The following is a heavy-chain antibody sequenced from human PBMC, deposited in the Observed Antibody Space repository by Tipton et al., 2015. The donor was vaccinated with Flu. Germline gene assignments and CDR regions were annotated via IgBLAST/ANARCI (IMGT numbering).Heavy chain of an antibody. J-gene: IGHJ5*01. CDR1: GDSIRAYY. CDR2: MHHTGNT. D-gene: IGHD4-11*01. V-gene: IGHV4-38-2*02. Sequence: TLSLTCTVSGDSIRAYYWGWIRQSPGRGLEWIGNMHHTGNTYYNPSLKGRVSISVDRSKNQFSLRLTSVTAADTAVYYCARRDYSNHVSEPKNWFDSWGQGTLVTVSS. CDR3: ARRDYSNHVSEPKNWFDS.